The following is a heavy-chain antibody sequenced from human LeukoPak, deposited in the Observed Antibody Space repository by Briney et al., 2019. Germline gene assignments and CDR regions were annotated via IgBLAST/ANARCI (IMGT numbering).Heavy chain of an antibody. V-gene: IGHV4-59*01. Sequence: SETLSLTCTVSGGSISGYYWSWIRQPPRKGLEWIGYIFYSGSTNYNPSLKSRVTMSLDTSKNHFSLEVSSVTAADTGVYYCARRTTVTANGAFDIWGQGTMVTVSS. D-gene: IGHD1-1*01. CDR3: ARRTTVTANGAFDI. CDR1: GGSISGYY. CDR2: IFYSGST. J-gene: IGHJ3*02.